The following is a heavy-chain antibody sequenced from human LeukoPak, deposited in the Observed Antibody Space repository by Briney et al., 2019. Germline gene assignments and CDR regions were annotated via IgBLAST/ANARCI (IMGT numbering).Heavy chain of an antibody. V-gene: IGHV3-21*01. CDR1: GFTFSSYG. J-gene: IGHJ5*02. Sequence: PGRSLRLSCAASGFTFSSYGMHWVRQAPGKGLEWVSSISSSSSYIYYADSVKGRFTISRDNAKNSLYLQMNSLRAEDTAGYYCAREAFDPWGQGTLVTVSS. CDR2: ISSSSSYI. CDR3: AREAFDP.